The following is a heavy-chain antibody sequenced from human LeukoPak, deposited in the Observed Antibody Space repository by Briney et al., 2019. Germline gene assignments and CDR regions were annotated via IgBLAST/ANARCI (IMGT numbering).Heavy chain of an antibody. Sequence: ASVKVSCKASRYTFTSYYMHWVRQAPGQGLEWMGWINPNSGGTNYAQKFQGWVTMTRDTSISTAYMELSRLRSDDTAVYYCARAAFWGSNSHYYGMDVWGQGTTVTVSS. J-gene: IGHJ6*02. CDR2: INPNSGGT. D-gene: IGHD7-27*01. CDR1: RYTFTSYY. V-gene: IGHV1-2*04. CDR3: ARAAFWGSNSHYYGMDV.